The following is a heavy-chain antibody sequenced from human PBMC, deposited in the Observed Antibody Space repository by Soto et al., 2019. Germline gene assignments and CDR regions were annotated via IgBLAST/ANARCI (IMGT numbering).Heavy chain of an antibody. Sequence: PGGSLRLSCSSSVFTFISYGMHWFRQAPGKGLEWVAVIRYDGSNKYYADSVKGRFTISRDNSKNTLYLLMNSLRAEDTAVYYCARAEGYVAFDIWGQGTMVTVSS. CDR3: ARAEGYVAFDI. D-gene: IGHD3-16*01. V-gene: IGHV3-33*01. CDR1: VFTFISYG. J-gene: IGHJ3*02. CDR2: IRYDGSNK.